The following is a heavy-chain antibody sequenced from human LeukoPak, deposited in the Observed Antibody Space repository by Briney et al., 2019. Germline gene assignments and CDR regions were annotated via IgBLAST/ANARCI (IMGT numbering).Heavy chain of an antibody. CDR1: GYTFTSYG. Sequence: ASVKVSCKASGYTFTSYGISWVRQAPGQGLEWMGWISAYNGNTNYAQKLQGRVTMTIDTSTSTAYMELRSLRSDDTVVYYCARYLGPRAVTTHDYWGQGTLVTVSS. CDR3: ARYLGPRAVTTHDY. CDR2: ISAYNGNT. J-gene: IGHJ4*02. D-gene: IGHD4-17*01. V-gene: IGHV1-18*01.